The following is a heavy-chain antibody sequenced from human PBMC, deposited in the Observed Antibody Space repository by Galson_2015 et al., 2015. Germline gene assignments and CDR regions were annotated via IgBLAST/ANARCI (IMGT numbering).Heavy chain of an antibody. J-gene: IGHJ6*02. CDR2: INSDGSST. CDR1: GFTFSSYW. V-gene: IGHV3-74*01. Sequence: PLRLFWAASGFTFSSYWMHWVREALGRGLGMVSRINSDGSSTRYVDSGKGRLTISRGDAKITPDLQMNSLRAEDTAVYYCPRYSSSWDLSSYCGMDVWGQGTPVTVSS. D-gene: IGHD6-13*01. CDR3: PRYSSSWDLSSYCGMDV.